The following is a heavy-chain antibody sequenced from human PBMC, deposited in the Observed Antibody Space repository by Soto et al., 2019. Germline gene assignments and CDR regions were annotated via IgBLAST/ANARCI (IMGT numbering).Heavy chain of an antibody. CDR2: IIPIGGIT. Sequence: VASVKVSCKASGYTFTSYYMHWVRQAPGQGLEWMGIIIPIGGITNYAQKFQGRVTITADKSTSTAYMELSSLRSEDTAVYYCARDPGPPEYSSSSDWFDPWGQGTLVTVSS. CDR1: GYTFTSYY. CDR3: ARDPGPPEYSSSSDWFDP. V-gene: IGHV1-46*01. D-gene: IGHD6-6*01. J-gene: IGHJ5*02.